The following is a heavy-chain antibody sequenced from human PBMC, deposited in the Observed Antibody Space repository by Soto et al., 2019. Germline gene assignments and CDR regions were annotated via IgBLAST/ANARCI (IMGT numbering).Heavy chain of an antibody. CDR3: ARDSSRGSYYPY. Sequence: LRLSCAASGFTFSSYEMNWVRRAPGKGLEWVSYISSSGSTIYYADSVKGRFTISRDNAKNSLYLQMNSLRAEDTAVYYCARDSSRGSYYPYWGQGTLVTVSS. V-gene: IGHV3-48*03. CDR1: GFTFSSYE. J-gene: IGHJ4*02. CDR2: ISSSGSTI. D-gene: IGHD1-26*01.